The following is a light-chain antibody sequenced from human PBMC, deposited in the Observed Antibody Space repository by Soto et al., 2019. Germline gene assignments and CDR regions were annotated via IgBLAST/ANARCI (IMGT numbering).Light chain of an antibody. Sequence: QSALTQPPSASGSPGQSVTISCTGSSSDVGGYNYVSWYQHHPGKAPRLMIYEVNKLPSGVPDRFSGSKSGNTASLTVSGLQAEDEADYYCSSYVGSNRGVFGGGTKLTVL. V-gene: IGLV2-8*01. CDR1: SSDVGGYNY. CDR3: SSYVGSNRGV. J-gene: IGLJ3*02. CDR2: EVN.